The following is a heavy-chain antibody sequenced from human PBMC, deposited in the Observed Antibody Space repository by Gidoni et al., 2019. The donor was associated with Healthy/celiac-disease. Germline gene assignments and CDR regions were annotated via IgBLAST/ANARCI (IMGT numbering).Heavy chain of an antibody. D-gene: IGHD3-10*01. J-gene: IGHJ6*02. CDR2: ISSSSSYI. Sequence: EVQLVEPGGGLVTPGGSLRPPCAASALPFSSFSMNWVRQAPGKGLEWVSSISSSSSYIYYADSVKGRFTIARDNAKNTLYLQMNSLRAEDTAVYYCARVGYYYGSGYNYGMDVWGQGTTVTVSS. CDR1: ALPFSSFS. CDR3: ARVGYYYGSGYNYGMDV. V-gene: IGHV3-21*01.